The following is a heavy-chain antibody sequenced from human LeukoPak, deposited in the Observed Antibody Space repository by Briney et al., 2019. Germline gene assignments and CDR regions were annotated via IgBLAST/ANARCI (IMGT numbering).Heavy chain of an antibody. CDR2: IYPGDSDT. D-gene: IGHD2-2*01. J-gene: IGHJ5*02. CDR1: GYSFTSYW. CDR3: ARGPLCQLAMAHWFDP. Sequence: GESLKISCKGSGYSFTSYWIGWVRQMPGKGLEWMGIIYPGDSDTRYSPSFQGQVTISADKSINTAYLQWSSLKASDTAMYYWARGPLCQLAMAHWFDPWGEGTLVTVSS. V-gene: IGHV5-51*01.